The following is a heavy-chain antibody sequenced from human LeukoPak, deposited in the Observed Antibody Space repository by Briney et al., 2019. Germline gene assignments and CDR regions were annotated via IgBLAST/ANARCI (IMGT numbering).Heavy chain of an antibody. CDR2: IIPMSDTA. Sequence: SVKVSCKASGGTFNSYAISWVRQAPGQGLEWMGGIIPMSDTANYPQKFRGRLTITADIPTSTVYMELSSLRSEDTAVYYCAREDDTGRYMGDDAFDIWGQGTMVTVPS. CDR3: AREDDTGRYMGDDAFDI. CDR1: GGTFNSYA. D-gene: IGHD1-26*01. J-gene: IGHJ3*02. V-gene: IGHV1-69*06.